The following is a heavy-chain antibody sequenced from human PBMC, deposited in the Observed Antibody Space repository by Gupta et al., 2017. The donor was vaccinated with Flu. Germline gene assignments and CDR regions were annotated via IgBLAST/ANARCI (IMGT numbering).Heavy chain of an antibody. J-gene: IGHJ6*02. Sequence: YNLTSYWIGSVHQMPGKGLEWKGTIDPGDSETRYSPSFQGQVTIYVDESITTAYLQWSSLEVSDTAMYYCARHGRTTVSTVGGMDVWGQGTTVTVS. D-gene: IGHD4-4*01. V-gene: IGHV5-51*07. CDR3: ARHGRTTVSTVGGMDV. CDR2: IDPGDSET. CDR1: YNLTSYW.